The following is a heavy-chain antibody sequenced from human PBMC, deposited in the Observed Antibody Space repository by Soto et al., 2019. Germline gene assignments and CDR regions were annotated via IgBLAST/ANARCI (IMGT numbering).Heavy chain of an antibody. CDR1: GFTFSYYW. CDR3: ARYSSDFKGFDS. Sequence: GGSLRLSCAASGFTFSYYWMTWVRQAPGKGLEWVANIKQDGSERYYGDSVKGRFTISRDNAKNSLFLQMNSLRAEDTAMYCCARYSSDFKGFDSWGQGALVTVSS. CDR2: IKQDGSER. D-gene: IGHD3-3*01. J-gene: IGHJ5*01. V-gene: IGHV3-7*01.